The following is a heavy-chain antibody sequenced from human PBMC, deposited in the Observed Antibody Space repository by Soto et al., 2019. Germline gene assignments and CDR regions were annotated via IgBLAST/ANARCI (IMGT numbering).Heavy chain of an antibody. D-gene: IGHD6-13*01. CDR1: GFRFTSYW. V-gene: IGHV5-51*01. Sequence: GASLKISCKGSGFRFTSYWIGWVRQMPGKGLEGMGIIYPGASDTRYSPSFQGQVTISADKSISTAYLQWSSLKASDTAMYYCARVIAAAGPRFYYYYYGMDVWGQGTTVTVSS. CDR2: IYPGASDT. J-gene: IGHJ6*02. CDR3: ARVIAAAGPRFYYYYYGMDV.